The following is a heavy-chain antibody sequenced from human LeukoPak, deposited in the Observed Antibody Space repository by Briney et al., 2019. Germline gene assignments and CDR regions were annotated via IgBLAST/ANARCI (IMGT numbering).Heavy chain of an antibody. Sequence: GETLRLSCAASGFTFSDYGMSWVRQAPGKGLEWVSAMSGDGATTYYADSVRGRSTISRDNSKNTLFLQMNSLRAEDSAVYYCAKDYVVGSIDYWGQGTLVTVSS. D-gene: IGHD2-21*01. CDR3: AKDYVVGSIDY. CDR2: MSGDGATT. CDR1: GFTFSDYG. V-gene: IGHV3-23*01. J-gene: IGHJ4*02.